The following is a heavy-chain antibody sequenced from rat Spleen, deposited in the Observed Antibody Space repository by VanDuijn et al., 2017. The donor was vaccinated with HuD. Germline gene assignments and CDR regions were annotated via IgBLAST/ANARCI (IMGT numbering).Heavy chain of an antibody. CDR3: AREDTTG. J-gene: IGHJ2*01. D-gene: IGHD1-1*01. V-gene: IGHV2-30*01. CDR1: GFSLISYG. Sequence: QVQLKESGPGLVQPSQTLSLSCTVSGFSLISYGVNWVRQPSGKGLEWMGVIWTGGNTEYNSPLKSRLSITRDTSKSQVFLKMNSLQTEDTATYYCAREDTTGWGQGVMVTVSS. CDR2: IWTGGNT.